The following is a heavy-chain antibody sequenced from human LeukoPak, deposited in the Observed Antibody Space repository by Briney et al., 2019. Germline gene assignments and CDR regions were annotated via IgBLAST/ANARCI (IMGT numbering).Heavy chain of an antibody. D-gene: IGHD3-3*01. CDR3: ARVRILEWSPVAFRFDP. J-gene: IGHJ5*02. CDR2: IYYSGST. V-gene: IGHV4-61*01. Sequence: SETLSLTRTVSGGSVSSGSYYWSWIRQPPGKGLEWIGYIYYSGSTNYNPSLKSRVTMSVDTSKNQFSLTLTSVTAADTAVYYCARVRILEWSPVAFRFDPWGQGILVTVSS. CDR1: GGSVSSGSYY.